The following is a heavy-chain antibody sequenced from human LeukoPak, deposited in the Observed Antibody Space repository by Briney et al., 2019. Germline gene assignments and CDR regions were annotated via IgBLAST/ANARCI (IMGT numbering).Heavy chain of an antibody. D-gene: IGHD4-17*01. CDR1: GFTFSSYS. CDR3: ARDGFGDFPLGASKVGDY. J-gene: IGHJ4*02. CDR2: IGGSNSPI. V-gene: IGHV3-48*02. Sequence: PGGSLRLSCAASGFTFSSYSMSWVRQAPGKGLEWLSYIGGSNSPIYYSDSVKGRFTISRGNAKNSLFLHMDSLRDEDTAVYYCARDGFGDFPLGASKVGDYWGQGTLVTVSS.